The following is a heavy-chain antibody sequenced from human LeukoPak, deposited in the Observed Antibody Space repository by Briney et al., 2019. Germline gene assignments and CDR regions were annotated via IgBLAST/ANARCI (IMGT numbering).Heavy chain of an antibody. CDR3: AHGGYGYNWFDP. CDR1: GYTFTGYY. J-gene: IGHJ5*02. V-gene: IGHV1-2*02. CDR2: INPSSGGT. Sequence: ASVKVSCKASGYTFTGYYMHWVRQAPGQGLEWMGWINPSSGGTNYAQKFQGRVTMTRDTSISTAYMELSRLRSDDTAVYYCAHGGYGYNWFDPWGQGTLVTVSS. D-gene: IGHD5-12*01.